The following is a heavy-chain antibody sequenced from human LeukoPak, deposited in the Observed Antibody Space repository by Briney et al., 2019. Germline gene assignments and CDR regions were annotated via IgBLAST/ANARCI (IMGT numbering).Heavy chain of an antibody. J-gene: IGHJ3*02. Sequence: SETLSLTCTVSGGSISSTSYFWGWIRQPPGRGLEWIASIYFSGNTYYNPSLKSRVTISLHTSKNQFSLKLSSVTAADTAVYYCARHRRHFDFSTGYYAGPFDIWGQGTMVTVSS. V-gene: IGHV4-39*01. CDR3: ARHRRHFDFSTGYYAGPFDI. D-gene: IGHD3/OR15-3a*01. CDR2: IYFSGNT. CDR1: GGSISSTSYF.